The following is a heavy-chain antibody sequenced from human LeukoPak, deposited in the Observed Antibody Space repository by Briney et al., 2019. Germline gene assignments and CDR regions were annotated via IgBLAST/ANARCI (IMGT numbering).Heavy chain of an antibody. D-gene: IGHD4-17*01. J-gene: IGHJ6*03. CDR3: ARDTVNTDYYSYMDV. CDR2: IYYGGST. Sequence: SETLSLTCTVSGGSISSYYWSWVRQPPGKGLEWIGYIYYGGSTNYNPSLKSRVHISVDTSKNQSSLKLSSVTAADTAVYYCARDTVNTDYYSYMDVWGKGTTVTVSS. CDR1: GGSISSYY. V-gene: IGHV4-59*01.